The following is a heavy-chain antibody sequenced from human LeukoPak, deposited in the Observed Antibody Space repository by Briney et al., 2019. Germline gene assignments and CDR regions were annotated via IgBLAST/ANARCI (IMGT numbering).Heavy chain of an antibody. D-gene: IGHD4-17*01. Sequence: SVKVSCKASGGTFSSYAISWVRQAPGQGLEWMGGIIPIFGTANYAQKFQGRVTITADESTSTAYMELSSLRSEDTAVYYCARDPYGDYNFDYWGQEPWSPSPQ. CDR2: IIPIFGTA. CDR1: GGTFSSYA. CDR3: ARDPYGDYNFDY. V-gene: IGHV1-69*01. J-gene: IGHJ4*01.